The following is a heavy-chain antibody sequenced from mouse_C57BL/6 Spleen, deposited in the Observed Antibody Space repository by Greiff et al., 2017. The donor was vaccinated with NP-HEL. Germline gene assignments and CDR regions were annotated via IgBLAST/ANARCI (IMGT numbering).Heavy chain of an antibody. CDR3: ARSSVTDYFDY. CDR1: GYTFTSYW. V-gene: IGHV1-69*01. D-gene: IGHD6-1*01. CDR2: IDPSDSYT. J-gene: IGHJ2*01. Sequence: QVQLQQPGAELVMPGASVKLSCKASGYTFTSYWMHWVKQRPGQGLEWIGEIDPSDSYTNYNQKFKGKSTLTEDKSSSTAYRQLSRLTSEDSAFYYCARSSVTDYFDYWGQGSTLTVSS.